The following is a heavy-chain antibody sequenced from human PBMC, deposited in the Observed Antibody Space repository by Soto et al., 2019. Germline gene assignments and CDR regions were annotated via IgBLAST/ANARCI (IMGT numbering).Heavy chain of an antibody. V-gene: IGHV1-69*01. D-gene: IGHD7-27*01. CDR3: VRDLNWALDY. CDR2: FVPIYGTL. CDR1: GGTFGRNT. J-gene: IGHJ4*02. Sequence: QVHLVQSAAEVKKPGSSVRVSCTTSGGTFGRNTIAWVRQAPEQGLEWMGHFVPIYGTLSYAQKFQGRVTITADESTTTAYMELHSLTSDDTGVYFCVRDLNWALDYWGQGTLVIVS.